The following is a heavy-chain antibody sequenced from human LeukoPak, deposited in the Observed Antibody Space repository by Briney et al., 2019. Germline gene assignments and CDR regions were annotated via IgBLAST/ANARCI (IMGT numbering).Heavy chain of an antibody. CDR1: GGSFRGYN. CDR2: INHSGST. J-gene: IGHJ6*02. Sequence: PSETLSLTCAVYGGSFRGYNWSWRRPPPGTGLECSGEINHSGSTNYNPSLKSRVTISVDTSKNQFSLKLSSVTAADTAVDYCARARGAAANTHGMDVWGQGTTVTVSS. CDR3: ARARGAAANTHGMDV. V-gene: IGHV4-34*01. D-gene: IGHD6-13*01.